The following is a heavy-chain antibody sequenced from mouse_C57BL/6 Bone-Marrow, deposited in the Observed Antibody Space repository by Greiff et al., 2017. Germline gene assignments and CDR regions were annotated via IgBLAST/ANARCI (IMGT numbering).Heavy chain of an antibody. V-gene: IGHV1-81*01. CDR1: GFTFTSYG. D-gene: IGHD2-3*01. CDR3: ASHDDGYYYRACLDY. Sequence: VQLQQSGAELVRPGASVKLSCKASGFTFTSYGISWVKQRPGQGLEWIGEIYPTSSYTYYNDKFKGKATLTADKSYSTAYMQIRSLTSEDSAVYFCASHDDGYYYRACLDYWGQGTLVTVSA. CDR2: IYPTSSYT. J-gene: IGHJ3*01.